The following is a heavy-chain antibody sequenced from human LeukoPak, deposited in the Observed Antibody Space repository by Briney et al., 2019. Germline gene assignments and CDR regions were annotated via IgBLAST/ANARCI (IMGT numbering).Heavy chain of an antibody. CDR2: IYHSGST. D-gene: IGHD2-2*01. CDR1: GGSISSGGYS. CDR3: ARRDFEISTSLNWFDP. J-gene: IGHJ5*02. V-gene: IGHV4-30-2*01. Sequence: SQTLSLTCAVSGGSISSGGYSWSWIRQPPGKGLEWIGYIYHSGSTYYNPSLKSRVTISVDRSKNQFSLKLSSVTAADTAVYYCARRDFEISTSLNWFDPWGQGTLVTVSS.